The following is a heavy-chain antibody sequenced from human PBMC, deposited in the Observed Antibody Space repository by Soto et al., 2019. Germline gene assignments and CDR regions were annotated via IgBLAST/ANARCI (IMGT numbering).Heavy chain of an antibody. CDR2: IYYSGST. D-gene: IGHD3-10*01. CDR3: GRYERGTHHLDY. Sequence: LRLSCAASGFTFSSYAMSWVRQAPGKGLEWIGYIYYSGSTYYNPSLKSRVTISVDTSKNQFSLKLSSVTAADTAVYYCGRYERGTHHLDYWGQGTLVTV. V-gene: IGHV4-30-4*08. CDR1: GFTFSSYA. J-gene: IGHJ4*02.